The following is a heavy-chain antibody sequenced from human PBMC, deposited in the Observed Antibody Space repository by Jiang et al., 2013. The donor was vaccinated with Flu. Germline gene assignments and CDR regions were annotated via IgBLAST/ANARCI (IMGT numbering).Heavy chain of an antibody. CDR1: GYSISSGYY. V-gene: IGHV4-38-2*01. CDR2: VHHSGTT. J-gene: IGHJ5*02. Sequence: KPSETLSLVCSVSGYSISSGYYWVWIRQPPRKGLEWTGTVHHSGTTYYNPSLNGRVTISIDTSKNQFSLELTSVTAADTALYYCVRGRGDGNNRLFPSWGQGTLVTVSS. CDR3: VRGRGDGNNRLFPS. D-gene: IGHD5-24*01.